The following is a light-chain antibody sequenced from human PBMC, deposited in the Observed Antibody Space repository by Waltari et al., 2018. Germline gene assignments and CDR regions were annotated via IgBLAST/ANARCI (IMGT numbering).Light chain of an antibody. CDR2: EVI. J-gene: IGLJ1*01. CDR1: TSDVGNYNL. CDR3: CSHTATVPHV. V-gene: IGLV2-23*02. Sequence: QSALTQPASVSGTPGQSITISCTGPTSDVGNYNLVSWYQHHPGEAPKLMICEVIKRPSGVSDRFSGSKSGNTASLTISGLQAEDEADYYCCSHTATVPHVFGTGTRVTVV.